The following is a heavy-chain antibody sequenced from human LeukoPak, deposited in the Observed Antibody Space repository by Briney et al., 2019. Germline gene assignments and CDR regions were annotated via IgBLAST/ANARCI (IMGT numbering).Heavy chain of an antibody. CDR2: ISSTTSHI. Sequence: GGSLRLSCAASGFTFSSYPMNWVRQAPGKGLEWVSSISSTTSHIYYADSVKGRFTISRDNAKNSLYLQMNSLRAEDTAVYYCARYTSGLDYWGQGTLVTVSS. CDR3: ARYTSGLDY. J-gene: IGHJ4*02. CDR1: GFTFSSYP. D-gene: IGHD6-19*01. V-gene: IGHV3-21*01.